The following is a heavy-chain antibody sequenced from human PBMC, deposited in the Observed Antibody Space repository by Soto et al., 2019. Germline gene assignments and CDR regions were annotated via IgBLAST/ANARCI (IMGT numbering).Heavy chain of an antibody. CDR1: GFTFSNAW. D-gene: IGHD3-3*01. CDR3: TTDLSPHYDFWRDIRGYYYYGMDV. CDR2: IKSKTDGGTT. J-gene: IGHJ6*02. Sequence: GGSLRLSCAASGFTFSNAWMSWVRQAPGKGLEWVGRIKSKTDGGTTDYAAPVKGRFTISRDDSKNTLYLQMNSLKTEDTAVYYCTTDLSPHYDFWRDIRGYYYYGMDVWGQGTKVTVSS. V-gene: IGHV3-15*01.